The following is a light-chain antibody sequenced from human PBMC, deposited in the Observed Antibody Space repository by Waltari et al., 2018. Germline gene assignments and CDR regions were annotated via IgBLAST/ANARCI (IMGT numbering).Light chain of an antibody. V-gene: IGKV1-39*01. CDR2: AGS. CDR3: QQSYNNPPWT. J-gene: IGKJ1*01. CDR1: QSFSNY. Sequence: DIQMTQSPSSLSASVGDRVTITCRASQSFSNYLNWYQQKPGKAPTLLIYAGSILRSGVPSRFSGSGSGTDFTLTISSVQPEDFATYYCQQSYNNPPWTFGQGTKVEIK.